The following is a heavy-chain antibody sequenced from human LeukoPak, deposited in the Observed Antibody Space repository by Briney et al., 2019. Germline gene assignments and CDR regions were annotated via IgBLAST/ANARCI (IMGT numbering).Heavy chain of an antibody. CDR3: ARDYYDSSGYYSCDY. Sequence: PGGSLRLSCAASGFTFSSYWMHWVRQAPGKGLVWVSRINSDGSSTSYADSVKGRFTISRDNAKNTLYLQMNSLRAEDTAVYYCARDYYDSSGYYSCDYWGQGTLVTVSS. J-gene: IGHJ4*02. V-gene: IGHV3-74*01. CDR1: GFTFSSYW. D-gene: IGHD3-22*01. CDR2: INSDGSST.